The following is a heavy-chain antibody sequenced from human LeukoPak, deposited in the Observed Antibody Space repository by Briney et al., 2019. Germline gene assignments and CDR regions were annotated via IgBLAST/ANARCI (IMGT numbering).Heavy chain of an antibody. CDR1: GFTVSSYY. V-gene: IGHV3-53*01. D-gene: IGHD5-18*01. Sequence: GGSLRLSCAASGFTVSSYYMTWVRQAPGKGLQWVSVIYSGDNTYYADSVKGRFTISRDRSKNTLYLDMNSLRAEDTAVYYCARIQGGYSYGFVDYWGHGTLVTVSS. J-gene: IGHJ4*01. CDR2: IYSGDNT. CDR3: ARIQGGYSYGFVDY.